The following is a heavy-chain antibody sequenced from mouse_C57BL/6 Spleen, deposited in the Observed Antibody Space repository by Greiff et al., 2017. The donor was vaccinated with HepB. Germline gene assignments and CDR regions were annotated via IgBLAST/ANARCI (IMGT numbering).Heavy chain of an antibody. V-gene: IGHV1-26*01. D-gene: IGHD1-1*01. Sequence: EVKLQQSGPELVKPGASVKISCKASGYTFTDYYMNWVKQSHGKSLEWIGDINPNNGGTSYNQKFKGKATLTVDKSSSTAYMELRSLTSEDSAVYYCARSGTTVPYYFDYWGQGTTLTVSS. CDR3: ARSGTTVPYYFDY. J-gene: IGHJ2*01. CDR2: INPNNGGT. CDR1: GYTFTDYY.